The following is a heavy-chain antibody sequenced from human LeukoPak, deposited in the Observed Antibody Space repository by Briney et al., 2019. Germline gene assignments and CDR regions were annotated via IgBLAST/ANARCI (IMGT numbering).Heavy chain of an antibody. Sequence: NPSETLSLTCTVSGDSISSYYWSWIRQSPGKGLEWIGYIYYRGSTNYNPSLKSRVTISVDTSKNQFSLRLNSVTAADTAVYYCARTTEAHSWLTRYYSYYMDVWGKGTTVTVSS. CDR1: GDSISSYY. V-gene: IGHV4-59*01. J-gene: IGHJ6*03. D-gene: IGHD6-13*01. CDR3: ARTTEAHSWLTRYYSYYMDV. CDR2: IYYRGST.